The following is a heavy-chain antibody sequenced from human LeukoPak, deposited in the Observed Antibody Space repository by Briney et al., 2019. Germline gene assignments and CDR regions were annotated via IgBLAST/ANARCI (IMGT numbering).Heavy chain of an antibody. D-gene: IGHD4/OR15-4a*01. Sequence: ASVKVSCKASGYTFTRYYMHWVRQAPGQGGEGMGWINPNSGGTNYAQKFQGRVTMTRDTPISTAYMELSRQRADGRAGYYCARETPVLGMDIWGKGTPVTVSS. CDR3: ARETPVLGMDI. CDR2: INPNSGGT. CDR1: GYTFTRYY. V-gene: IGHV1-2*02. J-gene: IGHJ6*04.